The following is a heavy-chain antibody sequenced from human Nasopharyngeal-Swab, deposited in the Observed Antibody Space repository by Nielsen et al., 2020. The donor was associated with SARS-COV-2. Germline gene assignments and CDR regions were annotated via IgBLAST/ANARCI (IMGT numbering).Heavy chain of an antibody. D-gene: IGHD6-19*01. J-gene: IGHJ4*02. V-gene: IGHV3-7*03. Sequence: GGSLRLSCAASGFTFNNYNFNWVRQAPGKGLEWVANIKQDGSEKYYVDSVKGRFTISRDNAKNSLYLQMNSLRAEDTAVYYCASSQVWLGYFDYWGQGTLVTVSS. CDR3: ASSQVWLGYFDY. CDR2: IKQDGSEK. CDR1: GFTFNNYN.